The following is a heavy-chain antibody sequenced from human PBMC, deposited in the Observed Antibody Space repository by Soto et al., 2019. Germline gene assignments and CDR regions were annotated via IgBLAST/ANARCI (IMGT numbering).Heavy chain of an antibody. J-gene: IGHJ6*02. D-gene: IGHD2-2*01. CDR2: INPSGGST. V-gene: IGHV1-46*01. CDR3: ARDRPPDQGGMDV. CDR1: GYTFTSYY. Sequence: ASVKVSSKVSGYTFTSYYMHWVRQSPGQGLEWMGIINPSGGSTSYAQKFQGRVTMTRDTSTRTVYMELSSLRSEDTAVYYCARDRPPDQGGMDVWGQGTTVTVS.